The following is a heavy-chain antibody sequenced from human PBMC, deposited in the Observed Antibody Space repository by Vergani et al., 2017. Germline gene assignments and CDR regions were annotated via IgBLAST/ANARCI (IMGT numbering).Heavy chain of an antibody. V-gene: IGHV4-4*02. CDR2: IYHSGST. Sequence: QVQLQESGPGLVKPSGTLSLTCAVSGGSISSSNWWSWVRQPPGKGLEWIGEIYHSGSTNYNPSLKSRVTLSVDKSNNQFSLKLSSVTAADTAVYYCARDSGSSFYYFDYWGQGTLVTVSS. CDR1: GGSISSSNW. J-gene: IGHJ4*02. D-gene: IGHD6-13*01. CDR3: ARDSGSSFYYFDY.